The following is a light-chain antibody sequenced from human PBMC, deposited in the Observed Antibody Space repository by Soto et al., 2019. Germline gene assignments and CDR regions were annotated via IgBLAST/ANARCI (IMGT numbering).Light chain of an antibody. J-gene: IGKJ4*01. CDR2: GAS. Sequence: EIVLTQSPATLSLSPGERVTLSCRASQSVSTGYLAWYQQKPGQAPRLLIYGASTRATGIPASFSGSGSGTEFTLTISSLQYEDFAVYYCQQYNNWHLLTFGGGTKVDIK. CDR3: QQYNNWHLLT. CDR1: QSVSTGY. V-gene: IGKV3-15*01.